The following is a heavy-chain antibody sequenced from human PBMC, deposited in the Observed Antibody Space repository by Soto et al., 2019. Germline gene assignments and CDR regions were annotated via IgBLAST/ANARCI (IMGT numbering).Heavy chain of an antibody. CDR3: VRDPGVTTYYFDF. J-gene: IGHJ4*02. CDR2: IYYDGSKK. D-gene: IGHD4-17*01. Sequence: QVQLVESGGGVVQPGRSLRLSCTASGYTFSSYGMHWVHQAPGKGLDWVAVIYYDGSKKYYADSVKGRFSISRDDPKNTLYLHMNGLRDEDTAVYYCVRDPGVTTYYFDFWGQGTLVSVSS. CDR1: GYTFSSYG. V-gene: IGHV3-33*01.